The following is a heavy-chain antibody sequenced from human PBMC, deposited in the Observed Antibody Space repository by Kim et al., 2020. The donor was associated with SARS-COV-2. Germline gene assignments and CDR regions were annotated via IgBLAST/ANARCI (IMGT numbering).Heavy chain of an antibody. J-gene: IGHJ4*02. CDR2: ISSSSSYI. CDR1: GFTFSSYR. D-gene: IGHD5-12*01. CDR3: ARFPGSGYDAD. V-gene: IGHV3-21*01. Sequence: GGSLRLSCAASGFTFSSYRMNWVRQAPGKGLEWVSSISSSSSYIYYADSVKGRFTISRDNAKNSLYLQMNSLRAEDTAVYYCARFPGSGYDADWGQGTLVTVSS.